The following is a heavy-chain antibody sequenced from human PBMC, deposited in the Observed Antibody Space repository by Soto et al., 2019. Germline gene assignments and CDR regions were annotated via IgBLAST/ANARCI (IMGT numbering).Heavy chain of an antibody. CDR3: ARVSGGPYYDFWSGHHPTPFWFDP. V-gene: IGHV4-59*01. D-gene: IGHD3-3*01. CDR2: IYYSGST. CDR1: GGSISSYY. J-gene: IGHJ5*02. Sequence: SETLSLTCTVSGGSISSYYWSWIRQPPGKGLEWIGYIYYSGSTNYNPSLKSRVTISVDTSKNQFSLKLSSVTAADTAVYYCARVSGGPYYDFWSGHHPTPFWFDPWGQGTLVTVSS.